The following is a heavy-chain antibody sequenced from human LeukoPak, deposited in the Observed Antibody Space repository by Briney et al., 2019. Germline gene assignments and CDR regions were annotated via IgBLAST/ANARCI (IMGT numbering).Heavy chain of an antibody. Sequence: AASVKVSCKASGGTFSSYAISWVRQAPEQGLEWMGGIIPIFGTANYAQKFQGRVTITADESTSTAYMELSSLRSEDTAVYCCASGEAATKDYWGQGTLVTVSS. CDR2: IIPIFGTA. CDR1: GGTFSSYA. V-gene: IGHV1-69*13. D-gene: IGHD3-10*01. CDR3: ASGEAATKDY. J-gene: IGHJ4*02.